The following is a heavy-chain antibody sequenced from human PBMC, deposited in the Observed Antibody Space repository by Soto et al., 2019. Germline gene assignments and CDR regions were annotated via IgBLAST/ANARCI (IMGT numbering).Heavy chain of an antibody. V-gene: IGHV3-11*01. CDR3: ARDIGYCSGGSCYGFY. J-gene: IGHJ4*02. D-gene: IGHD2-15*01. CDR1: GFTFSDSY. Sequence: GGSLRLSCAASGFTFSDSYMSWIRQAPGKGLEWISYITFSGNTVYYADSLKGRFTISRDNAKNSLYLQMNRLRAEDTAVYYCARDIGYCSGGSCYGFYWGQGTLVTVSS. CDR2: ITFSGNTV.